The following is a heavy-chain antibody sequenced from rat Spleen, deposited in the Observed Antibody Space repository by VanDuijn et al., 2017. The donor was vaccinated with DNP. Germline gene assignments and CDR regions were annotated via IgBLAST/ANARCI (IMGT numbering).Heavy chain of an antibody. Sequence: EVQLVESGGGLVQPGRSLKLSCAASGFTFSNYYMAWVRQAPKKGLEWVATISTSGSRTYYPDSVKGRFTISRDNAKSSLYLQMNSLKSEDTATYYCARGEAAISTYFDYWGQGVMVTVSS. J-gene: IGHJ2*01. CDR2: ISTSGSRT. D-gene: IGHD1-2*01. V-gene: IGHV5-25*01. CDR3: ARGEAAISTYFDY. CDR1: GFTFSNYY.